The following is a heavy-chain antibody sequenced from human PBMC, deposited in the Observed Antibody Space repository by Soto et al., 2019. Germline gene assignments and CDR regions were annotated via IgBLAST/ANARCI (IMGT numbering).Heavy chain of an antibody. D-gene: IGHD1-26*01. CDR2: ISGSGGST. V-gene: IGHV3-23*01. Sequence: GGSLRLSCAASGFTFSSYAMSWVRQAPGKGLEWVSAISGSGGSTYYADSVKGRFTISRDNSKNTLYLQMNSLRAEDTAVYYCAKLPEEGVGDDLPYYFDYWGQGTLVTVSS. CDR1: GFTFSSYA. CDR3: AKLPEEGVGDDLPYYFDY. J-gene: IGHJ4*02.